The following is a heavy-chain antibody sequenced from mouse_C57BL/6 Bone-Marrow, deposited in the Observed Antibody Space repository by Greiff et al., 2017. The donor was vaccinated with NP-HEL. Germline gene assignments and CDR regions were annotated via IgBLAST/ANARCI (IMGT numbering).Heavy chain of an antibody. J-gene: IGHJ4*01. V-gene: IGHV1-59*01. CDR3: ARRTVSVWLRHYAMDY. CDR1: GYTFTSYW. CDR2: IDPSDSYT. D-gene: IGHD2-2*01. Sequence: QVQLQQPGAELVRPGTSVTLSCKASGYTFTSYWMHWVKQRPGQGLEWIGVIDPSDSYTNYNQKFKGKATLTVDTSSSTAYMQLSSLTSEDSAVYYCARRTVSVWLRHYAMDYWGQGTSVTVSS.